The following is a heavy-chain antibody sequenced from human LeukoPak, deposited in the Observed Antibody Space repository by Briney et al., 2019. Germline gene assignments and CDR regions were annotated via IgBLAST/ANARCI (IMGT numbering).Heavy chain of an antibody. Sequence: QPGGSLRLSCAASGFTFSSYGMSWVRQAPGKGLEWVSVISGSGGSTYYADSVKGRFTISRDNTKNTLYLQMNSLRAEDTAVYYCAKDSTPSYSSKAKYFDYWGQGTLVTVSS. CDR2: ISGSGGST. V-gene: IGHV3-23*01. CDR3: AKDSTPSYSSKAKYFDY. J-gene: IGHJ4*02. CDR1: GFTFSSYG. D-gene: IGHD6-13*01.